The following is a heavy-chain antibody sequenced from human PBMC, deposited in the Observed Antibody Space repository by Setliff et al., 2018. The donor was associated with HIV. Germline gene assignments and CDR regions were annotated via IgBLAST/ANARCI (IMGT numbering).Heavy chain of an antibody. Sequence: GGSLRLSCAASGFTFSNAWMSWVRQAPGKGLEWVSSISSSSSYIYYADSVKGRFTISRDNAKNSLYLQMNGLRAEDTAVYYCARGGGQYCSGGSCSSRFHYYYYYMDVWGKGTTVTVSS. CDR3: ARGGGQYCSGGSCSSRFHYYYYYMDV. V-gene: IGHV3-21*01. D-gene: IGHD2-15*01. J-gene: IGHJ6*03. CDR2: ISSSSSYI. CDR1: GFTFSNAW.